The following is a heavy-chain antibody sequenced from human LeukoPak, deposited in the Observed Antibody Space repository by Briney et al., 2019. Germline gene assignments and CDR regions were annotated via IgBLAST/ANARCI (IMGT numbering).Heavy chain of an antibody. J-gene: IGHJ4*02. D-gene: IGHD3-3*01. CDR2: ISSSSSYI. Sequence: PGGSLRLSCAASGFTFSSYSMNWVRQAPGKGLEWVSSISSSSSYIYYADSVKGRFTISRDNAKNSLYLQMNSLRAEDTAVYYCARDGEDDDYFDYWGQGTLVTVSS. V-gene: IGHV3-21*01. CDR1: GFTFSSYS. CDR3: ARDGEDDDYFDY.